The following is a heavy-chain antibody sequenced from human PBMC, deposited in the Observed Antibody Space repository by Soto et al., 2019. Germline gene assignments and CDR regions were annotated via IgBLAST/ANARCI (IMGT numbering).Heavy chain of an antibody. CDR2: VSSDGKTT. J-gene: IGHJ4*02. Sequence: GGSLRLSCAASGFTFTNYHMHWVRRAPGKGLEDVSGVSSDGKTTFYTKSVKGRFTISRDNSKNTLYLQMGSLRAEDTAVYYCARENYYFDYWGQGTPVTVSS. D-gene: IGHD1-7*01. V-gene: IGHV3-64*01. CDR1: GFTFTNYH. CDR3: ARENYYFDY.